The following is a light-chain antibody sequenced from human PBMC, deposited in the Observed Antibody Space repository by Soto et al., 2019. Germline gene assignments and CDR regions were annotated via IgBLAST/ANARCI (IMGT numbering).Light chain of an antibody. CDR3: QHYNSYSEA. CDR2: KAS. Sequence: DIPMTQSPSTLSGSVGDRVTITCRASQTISSWLAWYQQKPGKAPKLLIYKASTLKSGVPSRFSGSGSGTEFTLTSSSLQPDDCATYYCQHYNSYSEAFGQGTKVELK. CDR1: QTISSW. V-gene: IGKV1-5*03. J-gene: IGKJ1*01.